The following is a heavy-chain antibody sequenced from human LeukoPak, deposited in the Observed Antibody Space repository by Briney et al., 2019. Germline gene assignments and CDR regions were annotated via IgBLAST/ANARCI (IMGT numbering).Heavy chain of an antibody. D-gene: IGHD6-13*01. Sequence: MSSETLSLTCAVYGGSFSGYYWSWIRQPPGKGLEWIGEINHSGSTNYNPSLKSRVTISVDTSKNQFSLKLSSVTAADTAVYYCARGRSYSSSWKRIYYYYYYMDVWGKGTTVTVSS. CDR2: INHSGST. J-gene: IGHJ6*03. CDR3: ARGRSYSSSWKRIYYYYYYMDV. CDR1: GGSFSGYY. V-gene: IGHV4-34*01.